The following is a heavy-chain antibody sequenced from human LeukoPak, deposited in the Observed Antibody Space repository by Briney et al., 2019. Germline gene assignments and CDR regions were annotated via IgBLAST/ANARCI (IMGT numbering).Heavy chain of an antibody. J-gene: IGHJ1*01. CDR2: ISYDGSNK. CDR3: AKDVSGWLEYFQH. CDR1: GFTFSSYG. V-gene: IGHV3-30*18. Sequence: GGSLRLSCAASGFTFSSYGMHWVRQAPGKGLEWVAVISYDGSNKYYADSVKGRFTISRDNSKNTLYLQMNSLRAEDTAVNYCAKDVSGWLEYFQHWGQGTLVTVSS. D-gene: IGHD6-25*01.